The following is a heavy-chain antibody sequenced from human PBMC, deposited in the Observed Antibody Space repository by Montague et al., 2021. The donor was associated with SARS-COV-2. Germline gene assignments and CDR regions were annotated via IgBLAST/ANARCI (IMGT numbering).Heavy chain of an antibody. CDR2: IYYSGST. CDR1: GGSISSYY. Sequence: SEILSLTCTVSGGSISSYYWSWIRQPPGKGLEWIGYIYYSGSTNHNPSLKSRVTISVDTSKNQFSLKLSSVTAADTAVYYCARGGYYDYAFDIWGQGTMVTVSS. V-gene: IGHV4-59*01. J-gene: IGHJ3*02. CDR3: ARGGYYDYAFDI. D-gene: IGHD3-22*01.